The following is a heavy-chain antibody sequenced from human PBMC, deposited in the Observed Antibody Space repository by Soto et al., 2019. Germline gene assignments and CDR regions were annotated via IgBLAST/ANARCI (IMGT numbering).Heavy chain of an antibody. CDR2: INTDGSST. J-gene: IGHJ5*02. D-gene: IGHD4-4*01. CDR1: GFTFSNYW. CDR3: ARRESDDSIYGYFDP. V-gene: IGHV3-74*01. Sequence: EVQLVESGGGLVQPGGSLRLSCAASGFTFSNYWMHWVRQAPGRGLVWVSRINTDGSSTSYADSVKGRFTISRDNAKDNLELQMNNPGVEDKGVNYFARRESDDSIYGYFDPWGQGTLVTLSS.